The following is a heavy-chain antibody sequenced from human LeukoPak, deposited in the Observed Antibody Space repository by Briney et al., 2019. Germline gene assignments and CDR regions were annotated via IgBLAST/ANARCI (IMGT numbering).Heavy chain of an antibody. CDR1: GGSVSNSLYY. J-gene: IGHJ4*02. CDR2: IYYNGDT. Sequence: SETLSLTCTVSGGSVSNSLYYWSWIRQPPGKGLEFIGYIYYNGDTNYNPSLKSRVIISIDTSSNQFSLRLNSMTAADTAVYYCARVLRAASWRSYDYWGQGSLVTVSS. CDR3: ARVLRAASWRSYDY. V-gene: IGHV4-61*01. D-gene: IGHD5-18*01.